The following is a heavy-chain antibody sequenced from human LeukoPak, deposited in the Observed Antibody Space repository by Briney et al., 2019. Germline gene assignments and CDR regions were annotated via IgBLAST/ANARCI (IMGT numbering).Heavy chain of an antibody. CDR2: IYPGDSET. CDR1: GYSFTNYW. CDR3: ARHHRGDCSGDSCYHNWFDP. D-gene: IGHD2-15*01. J-gene: IGHJ5*02. V-gene: IGHV5-51*01. Sequence: GESLKISCKGSGYSFTNYWLGWARQMPGKGLEWMGIIYPGDSETRYSPSFQGQVTISADKSISTAYLQWSSLKASDTAMYYCARHHRGDCSGDSCYHNWFDPWGQGTLVTVSS.